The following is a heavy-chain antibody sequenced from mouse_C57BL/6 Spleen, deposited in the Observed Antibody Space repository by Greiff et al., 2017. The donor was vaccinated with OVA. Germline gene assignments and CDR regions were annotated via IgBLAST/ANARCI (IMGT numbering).Heavy chain of an antibody. CDR1: GYTFTDYE. D-gene: IGHD1-1*01. CDR3: TRKDYYGSSYPFAY. V-gene: IGHV1-15*01. J-gene: IGHJ3*01. Sequence: VHLVESGAELVRPGASVTLSCKASGYTFTDYEMHWVKQTPVHGLAWIGAIDPETGGTAYNQKFKGKAILTAYKSSSTAYMELRSLTSEDSAVYYCTRKDYYGSSYPFAYWGQGTLVTVSA. CDR2: IDPETGGT.